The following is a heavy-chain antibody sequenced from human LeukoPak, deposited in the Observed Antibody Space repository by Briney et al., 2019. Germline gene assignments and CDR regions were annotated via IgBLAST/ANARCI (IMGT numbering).Heavy chain of an antibody. Sequence: ASVKVSCKVSGYTLTELSMHWVRQAPGKGLEWMGGFDPEDGETIYAQKFQGRVTMTEDTSTDTAYMKLSSLRSEDTAVYYCATVVKMATHQPNFDYWGQGTLVTVSS. CDR1: GYTLTELS. V-gene: IGHV1-24*01. CDR3: ATVVKMATHQPNFDY. J-gene: IGHJ4*02. D-gene: IGHD5-24*01. CDR2: FDPEDGET.